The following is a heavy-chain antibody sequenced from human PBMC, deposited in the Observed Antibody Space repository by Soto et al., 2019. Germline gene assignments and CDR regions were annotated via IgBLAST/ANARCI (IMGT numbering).Heavy chain of an antibody. V-gene: IGHV6-1*01. CDR3: ARARIAARRQHYYGMDV. CDR1: GDSVSSNSAA. CDR2: SYYRSKWYN. J-gene: IGHJ6*02. Sequence: SQTLSLTCAISGDSVSSNSAACNWIRQSPSRGLEWLGRSYYRSKWYNDYAVSVQSRITINTDTSKNQFSLQLNSVTPEDTAVYYCARARIAARRQHYYGMDVWGQGTTLTVSS. D-gene: IGHD6-6*01.